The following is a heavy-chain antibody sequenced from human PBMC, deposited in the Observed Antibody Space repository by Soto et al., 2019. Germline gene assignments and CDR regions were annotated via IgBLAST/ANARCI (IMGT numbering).Heavy chain of an antibody. CDR3: AREGVAPYYYYGMDV. J-gene: IGHJ6*02. D-gene: IGHD5-12*01. Sequence: GTSVKVSCKASGYTFTRTGISWVRQAPGQGLEWTGWISTYNGDTNYAQTFQGRVTMTTDTSTSTVHMEVRSLRSDDTAVYYCAREGVAPYYYYGMDVWGQGTPVTSP. CDR1: GYTFTRTG. CDR2: ISTYNGDT. V-gene: IGHV1-18*01.